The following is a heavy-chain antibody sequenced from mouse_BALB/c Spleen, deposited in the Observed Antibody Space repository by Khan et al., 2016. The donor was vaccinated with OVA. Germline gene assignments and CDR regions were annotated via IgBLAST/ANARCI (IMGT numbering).Heavy chain of an antibody. CDR2: ISRGSGYT. V-gene: IGHV5-6*01. CDR1: GFNFSSYC. D-gene: IGHD2-9*01. J-gene: IGHJ4*01. CDR3: TGTYYGNDYYAMDN. Sequence: EVELVESGGDLVKPGGSLKLSCAASGFNFSSYCMSWVRQTPDKRLEWVASISRGSGYTNYADSVKGRFTISRDTAKNTLYLQMSSLKSEDTAMFYCTGTYYGNDYYAMDNWGQGTTVTVSS.